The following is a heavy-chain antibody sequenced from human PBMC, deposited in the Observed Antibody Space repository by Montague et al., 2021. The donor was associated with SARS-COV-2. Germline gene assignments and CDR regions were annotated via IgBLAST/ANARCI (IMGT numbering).Heavy chain of an antibody. CDR3: ARVFPRWLQFDPYFDY. D-gene: IGHD5-24*01. V-gene: IGHV4-34*01. CDR2: SSHSGGT. J-gene: IGHJ4*02. CDR1: GGSFSGYY. Sequence: SETLSLTCAVYGGSFSGYYWSWIRRPPGKGLEWIGESSHSGGTNYNPYLKGRVTISVDTSKNQFSLKLSSVTAADTAVYYCARVFPRWLQFDPYFDYWGQGTLVTVSS.